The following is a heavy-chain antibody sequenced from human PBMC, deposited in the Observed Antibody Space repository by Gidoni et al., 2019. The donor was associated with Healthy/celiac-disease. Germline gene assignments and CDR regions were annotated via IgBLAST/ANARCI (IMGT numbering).Heavy chain of an antibody. V-gene: IGHV1-2*07. CDR2: INPNSGGT. Sequence: QVQLVQSGAEVKKPGASVKVSCKASGYTFTGYYMHWVRQAPGQGLEWMGWINPNSGGTNYAHKFQGRVPMTRDTSISTAYMELSRLRSDDTAVYYCARGHARRSYYVWGDYWGQGTLVTVSS. D-gene: IGHD1-26*01. J-gene: IGHJ4*02. CDR1: GYTFTGYY. CDR3: ARGHARRSYYVWGDY.